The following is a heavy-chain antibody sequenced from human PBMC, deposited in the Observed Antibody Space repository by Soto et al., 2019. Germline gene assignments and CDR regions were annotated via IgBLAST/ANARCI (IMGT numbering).Heavy chain of an antibody. CDR1: GFSLSPSGVG. D-gene: IGHD5-18*01. J-gene: IGHJ4*02. CDR3: AHLPWKQLWPRAPVVN. CDR2: IFWDDDK. Sequence: SGPTLGTPTQTLTMTCTFSGFSLSPSGVGVGWIRQPPGKALEWLGIIFWDDDKRYRPSLRSRLTITKDTSKNQLVLTMTNMDPLDTATYYCAHLPWKQLWPRAPVVNWGQGTLVTVSS. V-gene: IGHV2-5*02.